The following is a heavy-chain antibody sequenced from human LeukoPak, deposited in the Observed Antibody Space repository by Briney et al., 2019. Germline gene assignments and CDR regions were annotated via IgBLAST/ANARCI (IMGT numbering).Heavy chain of an antibody. D-gene: IGHD6-13*01. CDR2: ISGSGGST. V-gene: IGHV3-23*01. CDR1: GFTFSSYA. J-gene: IGHJ5*02. CDR3: AKDPGSSSWYLNWFDP. Sequence: GGSLRLSCAASGFTFSSYAMSWVRQAPGKGLEWVSAISGSGGSTYYADSVKGRFTISRDNPKNTLYLQMNSLRAEDTAVYYCAKDPGSSSWYLNWFDPWGQGTLVTVSS.